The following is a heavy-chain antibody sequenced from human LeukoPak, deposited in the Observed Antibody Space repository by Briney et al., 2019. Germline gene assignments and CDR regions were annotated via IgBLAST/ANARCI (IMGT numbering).Heavy chain of an antibody. V-gene: IGHV3-49*04. J-gene: IGHJ4*02. CDR2: IRSKAYGWTT. D-gene: IGHD3-22*01. CDR3: TRGNYDPSGYYLPSGY. CDR1: GFTFRDYA. Sequence: GGALRLSCTASGFTFRDYALTWVRQAPGRGLEWVGFIRSKAYGWTTEYAASVKGRFTISRDDPKSIAYLKLTGLKTEDTAVYYCTRGNYDPSGYYLPSGYWGQGALVTVSS.